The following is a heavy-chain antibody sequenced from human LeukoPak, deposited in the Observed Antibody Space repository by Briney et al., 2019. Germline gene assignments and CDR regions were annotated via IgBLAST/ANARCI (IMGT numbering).Heavy chain of an antibody. V-gene: IGHV3-23*01. CDR1: GFTFTTYA. Sequence: PGGSLRLSCAASGFTFTTYAMSWVRQAPGKGLEWVSDISGTGVTTFYADSVKGRFTISRDNSKNTLFLQMNSLRAEDTAVYYCARVPYGDYYFDYWGQGTLVTVSS. J-gene: IGHJ4*02. D-gene: IGHD4-17*01. CDR3: ARVPYGDYYFDY. CDR2: ISGTGVTT.